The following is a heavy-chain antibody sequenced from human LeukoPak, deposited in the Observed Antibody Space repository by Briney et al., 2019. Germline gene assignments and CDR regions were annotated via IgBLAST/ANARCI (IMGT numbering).Heavy chain of an antibody. D-gene: IGHD3-9*01. Sequence: PSETLFLTCTVSGGSISSSSYYWGWIRQPPGKGLEWIGSIYYSGSTYYNPSLKSRVTISVDTSKNQFSLKLSSVTAADTAVYYCARDGYDILTGYCAFDYWGQGTLVTVSS. CDR2: IYYSGST. J-gene: IGHJ4*02. CDR3: ARDGYDILTGYCAFDY. V-gene: IGHV4-39*07. CDR1: GGSISSSSYY.